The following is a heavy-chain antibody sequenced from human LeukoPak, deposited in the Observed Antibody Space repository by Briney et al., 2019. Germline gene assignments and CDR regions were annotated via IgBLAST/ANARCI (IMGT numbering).Heavy chain of an antibody. D-gene: IGHD2-2*01. J-gene: IGHJ4*02. CDR1: GFTFSSYS. V-gene: IGHV3-21*01. CDR2: ISSSSSYI. Sequence: PAGSLRLSCAASGFTFSSYSMNWVRQAPGKGLEWVSSISSSSSYICYADSVKGRFTISKDNAKNSLYLQMNSLRAEDTAVYYCARETRDYWGQGTLVTVSS. CDR3: ARETRDY.